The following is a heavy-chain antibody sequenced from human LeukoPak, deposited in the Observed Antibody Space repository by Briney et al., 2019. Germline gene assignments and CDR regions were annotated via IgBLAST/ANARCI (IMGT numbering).Heavy chain of an antibody. J-gene: IGHJ5*02. CDR3: ARSPTPARVYCYDSSGPGYNWFDP. V-gene: IGHV4-39*01. CDR2: IYYSGST. D-gene: IGHD3-22*01. Sequence: SETLSLTCTVSGGSISSSSYYWGWIRQPPGKGLEWIGSIYYSGSTYYNPSLKSRVTISVDTSKNQFSLKLSSVTAADTAVYYCARSPTPARVYCYDSSGPGYNWFDPWGQGTLVTVSS. CDR1: GGSISSSSYY.